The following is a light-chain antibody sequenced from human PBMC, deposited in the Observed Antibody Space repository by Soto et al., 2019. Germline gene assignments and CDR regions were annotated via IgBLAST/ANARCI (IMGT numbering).Light chain of an antibody. CDR1: SSNIGAGFD. J-gene: IGLJ2*01. V-gene: IGLV1-40*01. Sequence: QPVLTQPPSVSGAPGQRVTISCTGSSSNIGAGFDVHWYQHLPGTAPKLLIYTISNRPSGVPDRFSGSKSGTSASLAITGLQAEDEADYYCQSFDSRGVLFGGGTKVTVL. CDR3: QSFDSRGVL. CDR2: TIS.